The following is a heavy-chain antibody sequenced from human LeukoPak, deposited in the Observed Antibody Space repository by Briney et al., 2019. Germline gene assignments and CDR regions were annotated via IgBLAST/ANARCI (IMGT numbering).Heavy chain of an antibody. V-gene: IGHV3-23*01. CDR2: LSISGDNT. CDR3: GRVIAGAIDY. CDR1: GFTLSSYA. Sequence: GGSLRLSCAASGFTLSSYAMSWVRQAPGKGLEWVSTLSISGDNTYYTDSVRGRFTISRDNADNSMYLQMNSLRAEDTAVYYCGRVIAGAIDYWGQGTLVTVSS. J-gene: IGHJ4*02. D-gene: IGHD3-10*01.